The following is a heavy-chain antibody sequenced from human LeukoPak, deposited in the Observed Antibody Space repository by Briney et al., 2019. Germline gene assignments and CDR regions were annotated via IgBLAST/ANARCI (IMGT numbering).Heavy chain of an antibody. CDR2: ISSSGNT. Sequence: SETLSLTCTVSGGSTSSGNYYWGWIRQPPGKGLEWIGGISSSGNTYYNPSLKSRITISIDTSKNHFSLKLSSVTAADTAVYYCAREGGIVGAAWPFDYWGQGTLVTVSS. D-gene: IGHD1-26*01. J-gene: IGHJ4*02. CDR3: AREGGIVGAAWPFDY. CDR1: GGSTSSGNYY. V-gene: IGHV4-39*02.